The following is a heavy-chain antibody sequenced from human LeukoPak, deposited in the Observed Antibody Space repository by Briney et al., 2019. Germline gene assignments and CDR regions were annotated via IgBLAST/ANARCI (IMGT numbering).Heavy chain of an antibody. CDR2: IIPIFGTA. CDR1: GGTFSSYA. CDR3: ARDLEYRSSSGTKPEIHDAFDI. J-gene: IGHJ3*02. V-gene: IGHV1-69*05. D-gene: IGHD6-6*01. Sequence: GSSVKISCKASGGTFSSYAISWVRQAPGQGLEWIEGIIPIFGTANYAQKFQGRVTTTTDESTSTAYMELSSLRSEDTAVYYCARDLEYRSSSGTKPEIHDAFDIWGQGTMVTVSS.